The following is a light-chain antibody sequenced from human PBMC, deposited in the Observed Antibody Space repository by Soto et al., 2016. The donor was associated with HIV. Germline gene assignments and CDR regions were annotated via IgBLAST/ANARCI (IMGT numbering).Light chain of an antibody. CDR2: AAV. J-gene: IGKJ1*01. CDR3: QQSYGTPWT. CDR1: QNIKSY. V-gene: IGKV1-39*01. Sequence: DIQMTQSPSSLSASVEDRVTITCRASQNIKSYLNWYQKKVGEAPKLLIFAAVNLQSGVPSRFSGSVSGTDFILTITSLQPEDFATYYCQQSYGTPWTFGLGTRVELK.